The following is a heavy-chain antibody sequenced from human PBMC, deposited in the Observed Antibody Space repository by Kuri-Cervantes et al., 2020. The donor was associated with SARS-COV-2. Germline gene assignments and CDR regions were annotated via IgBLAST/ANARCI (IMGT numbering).Heavy chain of an antibody. CDR2: IIPILGTA. D-gene: IGHD6-6*01. CDR1: GGTFSSYA. V-gene: IGHV1-69*04. Sequence: SVKVSCKASGGTFSSYAISWVRQAPGQGLEWMGRIIPILGTANYAQEFQGRVTITVDKSTSTAYMELSSLRSEDTAVYYCARISSSWDRRFDYWGQGTLVTVSS. CDR3: ARISSSWDRRFDY. J-gene: IGHJ4*02.